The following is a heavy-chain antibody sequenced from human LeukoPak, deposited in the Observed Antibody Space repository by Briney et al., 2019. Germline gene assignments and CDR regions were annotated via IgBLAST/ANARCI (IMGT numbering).Heavy chain of an antibody. Sequence: SVKVSCKASGGTFSSYAISWVRQAPGQGLEWMGRIIPILGIANYAQKFQGRVTITADKSTSTADMELSSLRSEDTAVYYCARDRFGEHANWFDPWGQGTLVTVSS. J-gene: IGHJ5*02. CDR3: ARDRFGEHANWFDP. V-gene: IGHV1-69*04. CDR2: IIPILGIA. CDR1: GGTFSSYA. D-gene: IGHD3-10*01.